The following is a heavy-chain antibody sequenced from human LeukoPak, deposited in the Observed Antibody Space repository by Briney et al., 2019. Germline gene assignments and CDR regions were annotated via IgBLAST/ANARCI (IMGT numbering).Heavy chain of an antibody. V-gene: IGHV1-18*01. CDR1: GYTFTSYG. CDR3: ARERVPYYYDSSGSTFDY. CDR2: ISAYNGNT. J-gene: IGHJ4*02. Sequence: ASVKVSCKASGYTFTSYGISWVRQAPGQGLEWMGWISAYNGNTNYAQKLQGRVTMTTDTSTSTAYMELRSLRSDDTAVYYCARERVPYYYDSSGSTFDYWGQGTLVTVSS. D-gene: IGHD3-22*01.